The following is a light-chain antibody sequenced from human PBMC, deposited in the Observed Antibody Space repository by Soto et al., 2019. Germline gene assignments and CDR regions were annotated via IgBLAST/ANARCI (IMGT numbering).Light chain of an antibody. CDR2: GAS. V-gene: IGKV3-15*01. CDR3: QQYGNSPRT. J-gene: IGKJ1*01. CDR1: QSVSSN. Sequence: EIVMTQSPATLSVSPGEIATLSCRASQSVSSNLAWYQQKPGQAPRLLIYGASTRATGIPARFSGSGSGTDFTLTISRLEPEDVAVYYCQQYGNSPRTFGQGTKVDIK.